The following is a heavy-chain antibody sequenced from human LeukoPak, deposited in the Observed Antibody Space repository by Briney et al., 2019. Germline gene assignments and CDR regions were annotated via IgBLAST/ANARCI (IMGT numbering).Heavy chain of an antibody. CDR3: ARGMVTAYYYDSSGYYPNDY. D-gene: IGHD3-22*01. CDR2: ISVYNGNT. CDR1: GYIFTSYG. Sequence: ASVKVSCKASGYIFTSYGVTWVRQAPGQGLEWVGWISVYNGNTNYAQKLQGRVTMTTDISTSTAYMELRSLRSGDTAVYYCARGMVTAYYYDSSGYYPNDYWGQGTLVTVSS. J-gene: IGHJ4*02. V-gene: IGHV1-18*01.